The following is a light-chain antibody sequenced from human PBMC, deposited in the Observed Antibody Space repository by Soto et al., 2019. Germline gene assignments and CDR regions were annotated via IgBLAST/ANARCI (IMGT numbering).Light chain of an antibody. CDR3: AAWDDSLSGVV. V-gene: IGLV1-47*01. Sequence: QSVLTQPPSASGTPGQRVTISCSGSSSNIGSNYVYWYQQLPGTAPKLLIYRNNQRPSGVPDRFSGSKSGTSASLAISGLRSEDEADYYCAAWDDSLSGVVFGGGIKVTVL. CDR2: RNN. J-gene: IGLJ2*01. CDR1: SSNIGSNY.